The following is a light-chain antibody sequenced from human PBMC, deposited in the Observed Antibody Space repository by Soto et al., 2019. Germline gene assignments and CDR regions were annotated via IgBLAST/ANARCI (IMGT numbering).Light chain of an antibody. CDR1: QRVSNH. V-gene: IGKV3-15*01. Sequence: ETVMTQSPANLSVSPGDTATLSCRASQRVSNHFAWYQQKPGQAPRLLIYAASTRAAGVPVRLSGSGSETEFTLTIRSLQSEDFALYYCHQYNNWPWTFGQGTKVDIK. CDR2: AAS. J-gene: IGKJ1*01. CDR3: HQYNNWPWT.